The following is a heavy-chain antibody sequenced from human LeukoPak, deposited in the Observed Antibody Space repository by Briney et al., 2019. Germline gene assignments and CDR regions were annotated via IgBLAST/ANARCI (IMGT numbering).Heavy chain of an antibody. V-gene: IGHV3-48*01. CDR3: AREAAYGDYVPYFDY. CDR1: GFTFSSYS. CDR2: ISSSSSTI. D-gene: IGHD4-17*01. J-gene: IGHJ4*02. Sequence: GGSLRLSCAASGFTFSSYSMNWVRQAPGKGLEWVSYISSSSSTIYYADSVKGRFTISRDNAKNSLYLQMNSLRAEDTAVYYCAREAAYGDYVPYFDYWGQGTLVTVSS.